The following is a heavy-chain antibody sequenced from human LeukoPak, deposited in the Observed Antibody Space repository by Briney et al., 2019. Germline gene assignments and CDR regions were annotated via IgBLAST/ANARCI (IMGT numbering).Heavy chain of an antibody. J-gene: IGHJ6*02. V-gene: IGHV3-74*01. CDR2: INGGGSNA. CDR1: AFTFNTFW. Sequence: GGSLRLSCAASAFTFNTFWMHWVRQAPGKGLVRVSRINGGGSNADYADSVKGRFTISRDNAKNTLYLQMNSLRAEDTAVYYCARGNYYNMDVWGQGTTVTVSS. CDR3: ARGNYYNMDV.